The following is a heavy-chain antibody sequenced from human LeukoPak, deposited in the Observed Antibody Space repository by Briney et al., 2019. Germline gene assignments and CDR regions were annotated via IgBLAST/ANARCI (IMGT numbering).Heavy chain of an antibody. D-gene: IGHD3-3*01. V-gene: IGHV4-34*01. CDR2: INHSGST. Sequence: SETLSLTCAVYGGSFSGYYWSWIRQPPGKGLEWIGEINHSGSTNYNPPLKSRVTISVDTSKNQFSLKLSSVTAADTAVYYCATTYYDFWSGYSNWFDPWGQGTLVTVSS. J-gene: IGHJ5*02. CDR3: ATTYYDFWSGYSNWFDP. CDR1: GGSFSGYY.